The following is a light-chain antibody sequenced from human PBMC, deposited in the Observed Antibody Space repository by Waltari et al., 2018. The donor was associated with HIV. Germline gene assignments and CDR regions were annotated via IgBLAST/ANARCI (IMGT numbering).Light chain of an antibody. CDR3: CSYAGSSTWV. J-gene: IGLJ3*02. CDR2: TND. Sequence: QSVLTQPPSASGTPGQRVTISCSGSSSNIRSNTVNWYQRLPGTAPKLLIYTNDQRPSGVPDRFSGSKSGNTASLTISGLQAEDEADYYCCSYAGSSTWVFGGGTKLTVL. CDR1: SSNIRSNT. V-gene: IGLV1-44*01.